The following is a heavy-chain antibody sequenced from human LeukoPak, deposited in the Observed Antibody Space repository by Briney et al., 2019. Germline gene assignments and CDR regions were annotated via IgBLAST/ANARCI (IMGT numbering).Heavy chain of an antibody. J-gene: IGHJ4*02. V-gene: IGHV3-7*01. CDR2: IKQDGSEK. Sequence: PGGSLRLSCAASGFTFSSYWMSWVRQAPGKGLEWVANIKQDGSEKYYVDSVKGRFTISRDNAKNSLYLQMNSLRAEGTAVYYCARALYPGITAAGARYFDYWGQGTLVTVSS. CDR3: ARALYPGITAAGARYFDY. CDR1: GFTFSSYW. D-gene: IGHD6-13*01.